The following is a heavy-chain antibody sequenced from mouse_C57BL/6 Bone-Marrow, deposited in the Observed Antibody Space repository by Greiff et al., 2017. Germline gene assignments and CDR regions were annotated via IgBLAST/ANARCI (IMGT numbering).Heavy chain of an antibody. CDR2: ISDGGSYT. CDR1: GFTFSSYA. D-gene: IGHD4-1*01. Sequence: EVKLVESGGGLVKPGGSLKLSCAASGFTFSSYAMSWVRQTPEKRLAWVATISDGGSYTYYPDNVKGRFTISRDNAKNNLYLQMSHLKSEDTAMYYCARDRTGPFAYWGQGTLVTVSA. V-gene: IGHV5-4*01. J-gene: IGHJ3*01. CDR3: ARDRTGPFAY.